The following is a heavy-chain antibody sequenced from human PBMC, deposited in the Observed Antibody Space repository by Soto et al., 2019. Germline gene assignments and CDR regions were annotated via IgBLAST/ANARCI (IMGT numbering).Heavy chain of an antibody. CDR2: FHSTGST. J-gene: IGHJ4*02. CDR3: ARDSVSLTLFCY. CDR1: GGSMSGYH. V-gene: IGHV4-4*07. D-gene: IGHD3-10*01. Sequence: QVELQESGPRLVRPSETLYLTCTVSGGSMSGYHWSWVRQPAGKGLEWIGRFHSTGSTDYDPSVESRITVALETSKKQFSLKLRSVTAAYTSLYFCARDSVSLTLFCYWGQGILVTVSS.